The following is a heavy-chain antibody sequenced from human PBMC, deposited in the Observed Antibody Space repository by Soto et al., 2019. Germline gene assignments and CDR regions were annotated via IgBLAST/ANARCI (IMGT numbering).Heavy chain of an antibody. CDR2: IYYSGST. V-gene: IGHV4-59*12. J-gene: IGHJ5*02. CDR3: ARVEYDILTGYYNVSWFDP. D-gene: IGHD3-9*01. Sequence: SETLSLTCTVSGGSISSYYWTWIRQPPGKGLEWIGYIYYSGSTNYNPSLKSRGTISVDTSKNQFSLKLRSVTAADTAVYYCARVEYDILTGYYNVSWFDPWGQGTLVTVS. CDR1: GGSISSYY.